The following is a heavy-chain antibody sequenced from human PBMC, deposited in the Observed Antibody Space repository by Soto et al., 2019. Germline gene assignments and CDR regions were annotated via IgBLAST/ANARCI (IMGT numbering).Heavy chain of an antibody. CDR3: ATGGKYSSSSVYY. J-gene: IGHJ4*02. V-gene: IGHV1-24*01. Sequence: ASVKVSCKVSGYTLTELSMHWVRQAPGKGLEWMGGFDPEDGETIYAQKFQGRVTMTEDTSTDTAYMELSSLRSEDTAVYYCATGGKYSSSSVYYWGQGTLATVSS. D-gene: IGHD6-6*01. CDR2: FDPEDGET. CDR1: GYTLTELS.